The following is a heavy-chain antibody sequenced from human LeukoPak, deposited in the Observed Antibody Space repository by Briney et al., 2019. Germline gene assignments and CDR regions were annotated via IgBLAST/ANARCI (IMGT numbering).Heavy chain of an antibody. CDR3: TTDPFVANGVYDAFDI. CDR2: IRYDGSNK. D-gene: IGHD2-8*01. Sequence: GGSLRLSCAASGFTFSSYGMHWVRQAPGKGLEWVAFIRYDGSNKYYADSVKGRFTISRDNSKNTLYLQMNSLKTEDTAVYYCTTDPFVANGVYDAFDIWGQGTMVTVSS. J-gene: IGHJ3*02. V-gene: IGHV3-30*02. CDR1: GFTFSSYG.